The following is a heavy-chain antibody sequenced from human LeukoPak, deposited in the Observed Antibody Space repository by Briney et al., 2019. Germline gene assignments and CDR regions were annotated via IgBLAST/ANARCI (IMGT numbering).Heavy chain of an antibody. J-gene: IGHJ4*02. D-gene: IGHD3-10*01. Sequence: SETLSLTCTVSGGSISTYYWSWIRQPPGKGLEWIGYVWYSWSTSYNSSLKSRVTISVDTSRNQFSLKLSSVTAADTAVYYCARGSLTMVRGVITFDYWGQGYLVPVSS. V-gene: IGHV4-59*01. CDR1: GGSISTYY. CDR2: VWYSWST. CDR3: ARGSLTMVRGVITFDY.